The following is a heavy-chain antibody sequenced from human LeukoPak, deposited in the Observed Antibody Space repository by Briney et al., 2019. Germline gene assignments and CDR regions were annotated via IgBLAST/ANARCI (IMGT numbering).Heavy chain of an antibody. Sequence: SETLSLTCAVYGGSFSGYYWSWIRQPPGKGLEWIGEINHSGSNNYNPSLKSRVTISVGTSKNQFSLKLSSVTAADTAVYYCARGMKYVAGIDYWGQGTLVTVSS. CDR1: GGSFSGYY. CDR2: INHSGSN. D-gene: IGHD6-19*01. CDR3: ARGMKYVAGIDY. V-gene: IGHV4-34*01. J-gene: IGHJ4*02.